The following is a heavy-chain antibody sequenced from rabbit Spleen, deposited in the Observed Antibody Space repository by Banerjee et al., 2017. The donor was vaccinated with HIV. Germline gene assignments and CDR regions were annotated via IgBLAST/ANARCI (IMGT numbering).Heavy chain of an antibody. Sequence: QEQLEEAGGGLGKPEGAPTLTCKASGFSFSDRDGMCWVRQAPGKGLEWIACINTATGKAVYATWAKGRFTISKTSSTTVTLRMTSLTAADRATYFCARDLVGVIGWNFYLWGPGTLVTVS. CDR1: GFSFSDRDG. J-gene: IGHJ4*01. CDR3: ARDLVGVIGWNFYL. D-gene: IGHD1-1*01. V-gene: IGHV1S45*01. CDR2: INTATGKA.